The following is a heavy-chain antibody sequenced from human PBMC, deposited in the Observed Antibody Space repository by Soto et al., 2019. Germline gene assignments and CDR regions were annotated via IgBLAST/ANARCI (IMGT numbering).Heavy chain of an antibody. CDR3: ARVPGRL. CDR1: GFSVSRNY. CDR2: VYSGGAT. V-gene: IGHV3-53*02. D-gene: IGHD3-10*01. Sequence: QLVETGGGLIQPGTSLTLSCAASGFSVSRNYMTWVRQAPGKGLEWVSFVYSGGATFYADSVKGRFILSRDDSQNTMYLQMNNLRDEDTAVYYCARVPGRLWGRGTLVTVAS. J-gene: IGHJ4*02.